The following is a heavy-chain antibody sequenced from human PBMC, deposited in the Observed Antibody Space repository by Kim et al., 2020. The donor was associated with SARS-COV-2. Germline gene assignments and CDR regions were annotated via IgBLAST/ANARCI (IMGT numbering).Heavy chain of an antibody. CDR3: ARDLTPGGSSSWYGAGDY. CDR2: ISAYNGNT. V-gene: IGHV1-18*04. Sequence: ASVKVSCKASGYTFTSYGISWVRQAPGQGLEWMGWISAYNGNTNYAQKLQGRVTMTTDTSTSTAYMELRSLRSDDTAVYYCARDLTPGGSSSWYGAGDYWGEGTLVTVSS. D-gene: IGHD6-13*01. J-gene: IGHJ4*02. CDR1: GYTFTSYG.